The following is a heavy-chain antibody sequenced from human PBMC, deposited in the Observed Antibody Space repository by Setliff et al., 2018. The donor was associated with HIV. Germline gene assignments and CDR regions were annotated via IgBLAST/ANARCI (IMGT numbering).Heavy chain of an antibody. CDR2: IHHSGST. Sequence: TLSLTCAVSGYYIRSGHYWGWLRQPPGKGLEWIVTIHHSGSTYYSPSLKSRLSMSVDPSKNQFSLKLTSVTAADTAVNACARMESTRPPRGLDYWGQGALVTVSS. D-gene: IGHD6-6*01. V-gene: IGHV4-38-2*01. CDR3: ARMESTRPPRGLDY. CDR1: GYYIRSGHY. J-gene: IGHJ4*02.